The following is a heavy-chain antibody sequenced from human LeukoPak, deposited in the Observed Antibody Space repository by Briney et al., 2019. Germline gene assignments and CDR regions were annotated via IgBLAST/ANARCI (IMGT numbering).Heavy chain of an antibody. CDR2: ITPSGGT. CDR3: ARRGCSGGSCQSYYYYYYGMDV. J-gene: IGHJ6*02. V-gene: IGHV1-2*02. CDR1: GYTFTSYA. Sequence: AAVKVSCKASGYTFTSYAMHWVRQAPGQGLEWMGWITPSGGTSYPPKFQGRVAITKDTSISTAYLDLSRLTSDDTAVYYRARRGCSGGSCQSYYYYYYGMDVWGQGTTVTVSS. D-gene: IGHD2-15*01.